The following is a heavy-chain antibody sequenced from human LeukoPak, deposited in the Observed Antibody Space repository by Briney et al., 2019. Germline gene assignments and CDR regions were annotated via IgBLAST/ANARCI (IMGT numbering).Heavy chain of an antibody. V-gene: IGHV5-51*01. CDR3: AVLLVGGSYAQPIKYFFDS. CDR2: IYPGDSDT. CDR1: GYSFTSYW. D-gene: IGHD1-26*01. J-gene: IGHJ4*02. Sequence: GESLKISCKGSGYSFTSYWIGWVRQMPGKGLEWMGIIYPGDSDTRYSPSFQGQVTISADKSISTAYLQWSSLKASDIAMYYCAVLLVGGSYAQPIKYFFDSGGEEPLFPVSS.